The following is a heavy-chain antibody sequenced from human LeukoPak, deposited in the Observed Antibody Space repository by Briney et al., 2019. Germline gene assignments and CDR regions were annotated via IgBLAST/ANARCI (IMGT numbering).Heavy chain of an antibody. Sequence: GGSLRLSCAASGFTFNDYNMNWVRQPPGKGLEWMSYITSRSSSNSYADSVKGGFSISRDNPKNTLYLKMNSMRAEEDTAVYYCAKSAAVVKGDFDYWGQGTLVTVSS. J-gene: IGHJ4*02. CDR3: AKSAAVVKGDFDY. CDR1: GFTFNDYN. CDR2: ITSRSSSN. D-gene: IGHD2-21*01. V-gene: IGHV3-48*01.